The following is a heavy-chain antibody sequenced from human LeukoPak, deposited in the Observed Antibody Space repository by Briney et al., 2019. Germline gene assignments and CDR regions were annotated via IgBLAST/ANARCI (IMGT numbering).Heavy chain of an antibody. Sequence: PGGSLRLSCAASGFTFSSYAMHWVRQAPGKGLEWVAVISYDGSNKYYADSVKGRFTISRDNSKNTLYLQMNSLRAEDTAVYYCAREAWPYGMDLWGQGTTVTVSS. CDR3: AREAWPYGMDL. CDR2: ISYDGSNK. CDR1: GFTFSSYA. J-gene: IGHJ6*02. V-gene: IGHV3-30-3*01.